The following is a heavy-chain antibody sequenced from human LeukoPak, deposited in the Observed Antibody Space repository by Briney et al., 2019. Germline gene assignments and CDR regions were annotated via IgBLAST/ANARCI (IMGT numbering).Heavy chain of an antibody. J-gene: IGHJ6*03. D-gene: IGHD5-18*01. CDR3: ASTMDTAMAAAKYYYYYYMDV. CDR1: GGSISSSSYY. V-gene: IGHV4-39*07. Sequence: PSETLSLTCTVSGGSISSSSYYWGWIRQPPGKGLEWIGNIYYSGSTYYNPSLKSRVTISVDTSKNQFSLKLSSVTAADTAVYYCASTMDTAMAAAKYYYYYYMDVWGKGTTVTVSS. CDR2: IYYSGST.